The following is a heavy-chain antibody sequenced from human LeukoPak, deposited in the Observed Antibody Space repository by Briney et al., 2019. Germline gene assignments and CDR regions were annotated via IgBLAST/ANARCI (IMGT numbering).Heavy chain of an antibody. V-gene: IGHV1-69*13. CDR2: IIPIFGTA. CDR3: AREEDSSGYYYSRGAFDI. CDR1: GGTFSSYA. J-gene: IGHJ3*02. Sequence: ASVNVSCKASGGTFSSYAISWVRQAPGQGLKWMGGIIPIFGTANYAQKFQGRVTITADESTSTAYMELSSLRSEDTAVYYCAREEDSSGYYYSRGAFDIWGQGTMVTVSS. D-gene: IGHD3-22*01.